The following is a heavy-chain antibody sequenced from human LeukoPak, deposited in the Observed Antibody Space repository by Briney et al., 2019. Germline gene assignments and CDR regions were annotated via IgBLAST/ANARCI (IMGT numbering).Heavy chain of an antibody. CDR1: NYSITSGYY. Sequence: PSETLSLTCTVSNYSITSGYYWGWIRQPPGKGLEWIGSIYHSGTTYYNPSLKSRVTISVDTSKNQFSLNLSSVTAADTAVCYCARVSRGYDILYWGQGTLVSVSS. CDR2: IYHSGTT. V-gene: IGHV4-38-2*02. CDR3: ARVSRGYDILY. D-gene: IGHD3-9*01. J-gene: IGHJ4*02.